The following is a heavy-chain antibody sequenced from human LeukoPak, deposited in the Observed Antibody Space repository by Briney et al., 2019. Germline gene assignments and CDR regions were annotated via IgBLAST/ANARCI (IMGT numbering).Heavy chain of an antibody. Sequence: SETLSLTCTVSGGSISSSSYYWGWIRQPPGEGLEWIGSIYYSGSTYYNPSLKSRVTISVDTSKNQFSLKLSSVTAADTAVYYCARQSGDVLPGDYWGQGTLVTVSS. CDR3: ARQSGDVLPGDY. J-gene: IGHJ4*02. D-gene: IGHD3-10*01. V-gene: IGHV4-39*01. CDR2: IYYSGST. CDR1: GGSISSSSYY.